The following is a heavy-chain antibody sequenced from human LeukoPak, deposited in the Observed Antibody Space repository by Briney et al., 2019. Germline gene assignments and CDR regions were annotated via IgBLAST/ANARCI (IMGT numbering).Heavy chain of an antibody. D-gene: IGHD6-13*01. J-gene: IGHJ4*02. CDR3: ARGPLITAAGTS. CDR2: IKVDGRKK. CDR1: GFTFTSYC. Sequence: TGGSLRLSCAASGFTFTSYCMSWVGQAQGKGLEWGANIKVDGRKKYYVDSVKGRFTISRDNAKNSLYLQMNSLRAEDTSVYYCARGPLITAAGTSWGQGTLVTVSS. V-gene: IGHV3-7*01.